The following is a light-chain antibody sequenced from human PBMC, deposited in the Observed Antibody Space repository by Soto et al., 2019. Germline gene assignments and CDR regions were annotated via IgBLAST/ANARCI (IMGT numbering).Light chain of an antibody. CDR3: QQYDTYPWT. CDR2: DVS. J-gene: IGKJ1*01. V-gene: IGKV1-5*01. Sequence: DIQMTQSPSTLSASVGDRVTITCRASHSISDWLVWYQQKPGKAPKLLIFDVSSLESGVPSRFSGSGSGTEFTLTISSLQPDDFATYYCQQYDTYPWTFGQGTKVEVK. CDR1: HSISDW.